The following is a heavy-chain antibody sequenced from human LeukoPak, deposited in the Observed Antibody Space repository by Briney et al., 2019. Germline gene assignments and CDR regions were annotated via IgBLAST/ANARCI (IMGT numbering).Heavy chain of an antibody. V-gene: IGHV4-34*01. CDR3: ARGFGSYSLEYFQH. D-gene: IGHD1-26*01. CDR2: INHSGST. Sequence: SETLSLTCAVYGGSFSGYYRSWIRQPPGKGLEWIGEINHSGSTNYNPSLKSRVTISVDTSKNQFSLKLSSVTAADTAVYYCARGFGSYSLEYFQHWGQGTLVTVSS. CDR1: GGSFSGYY. J-gene: IGHJ1*01.